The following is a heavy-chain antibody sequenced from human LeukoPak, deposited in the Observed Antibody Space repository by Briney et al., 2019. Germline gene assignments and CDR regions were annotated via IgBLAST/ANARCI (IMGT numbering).Heavy chain of an antibody. Sequence: GGFLRLSCAASGFTVSSNYMSWVRQAPGKGLEWVSVIYSGGSTYYADSVKGRFTISRHNSKNTLYLQMNSLRAEDTAVYYCAAGSGSYYNRYYYGMDVWGQGTTVTVSS. CDR1: GFTVSSNY. CDR2: IYSGGST. J-gene: IGHJ6*02. CDR3: AAGSGSYYNRYYYGMDV. V-gene: IGHV3-53*04. D-gene: IGHD3-10*01.